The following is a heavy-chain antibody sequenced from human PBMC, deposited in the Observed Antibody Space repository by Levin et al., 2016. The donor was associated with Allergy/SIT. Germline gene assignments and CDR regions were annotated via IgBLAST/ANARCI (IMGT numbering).Heavy chain of an antibody. V-gene: IGHV3-30*03. D-gene: IGHD3-22*01. CDR2: ISYDGSNK. J-gene: IGHJ4*02. CDR3: AMIVVVNAFDY. Sequence: GESLKISCAASGFTFSSYGMHWVRQAPGKGLEWVAVISYDGSNKYYADSVKGRFTISRDNSKNTLYLQMNSLRAEDTAVYYCAMIVVVNAFDYWGQGTLVTVSS. CDR1: GFTFSSYG.